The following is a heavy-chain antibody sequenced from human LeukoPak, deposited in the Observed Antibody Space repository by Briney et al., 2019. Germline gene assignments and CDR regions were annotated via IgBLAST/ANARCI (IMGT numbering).Heavy chain of an antibody. Sequence: GGSLRLSCAASGFTFSSYEMNWVRQAPGKGLEWVSYISSSGSTIYYADSVKGRFTISRDNAKNSLYLQMNSLRAEDTAVYYCARGGSGYSYYYHGMDVWGQGTTVTVSS. CDR2: ISSSGSTI. V-gene: IGHV3-48*03. CDR1: GFTFSSYE. D-gene: IGHD3-22*01. J-gene: IGHJ6*02. CDR3: ARGGSGYSYYYHGMDV.